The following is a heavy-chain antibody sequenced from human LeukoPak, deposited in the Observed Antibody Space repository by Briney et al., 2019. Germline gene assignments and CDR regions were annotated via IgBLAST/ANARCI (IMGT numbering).Heavy chain of an antibody. D-gene: IGHD7-27*01. J-gene: IGHJ4*02. CDR1: GFTFSGAW. Sequence: GGSLRLSCTASGFTFSGAWMTWVRQAPGKGLEWVANIREDGTEKNYVDSVKGRFTISRDNAKNSLFLQMSNLGDDDTAIYYCARHVGISFWGQGTLVTVSS. CDR2: IREDGTEK. V-gene: IGHV3-7*01. CDR3: ARHVGISF.